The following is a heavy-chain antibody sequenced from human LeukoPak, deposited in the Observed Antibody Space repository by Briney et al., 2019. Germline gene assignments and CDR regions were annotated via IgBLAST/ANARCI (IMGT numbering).Heavy chain of an antibody. CDR2: VYYSGST. Sequence: SETLSLTCTVYGDSISSFYWSWIRQPPGKGLEWIGYVYYSGSTNYNPSLKSRVTISVDTSKKQFSLKLSSMTAANTAVYYCARLGYKGFDIWGQGTVVTASS. CDR3: ARLGYKGFDI. D-gene: IGHD5-12*01. V-gene: IGHV4-59*08. J-gene: IGHJ3*02. CDR1: GDSISSFY.